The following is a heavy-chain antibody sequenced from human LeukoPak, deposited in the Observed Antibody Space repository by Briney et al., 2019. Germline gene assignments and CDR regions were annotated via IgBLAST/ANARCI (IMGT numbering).Heavy chain of an antibody. D-gene: IGHD1-26*01. J-gene: IGHJ4*02. V-gene: IGHV3-9*01. Sequence: GRSLRLSCAASGFTFDDYAMHWVRQAPGKGLEWVSGIYWNSGNLGYADSVKGRFTISRDNAKNSLYLQMNSLRTEDTALYYCAKATGPTRDEFDFWGQGTLVTVST. CDR3: AKATGPTRDEFDF. CDR2: IYWNSGNL. CDR1: GFTFDDYA.